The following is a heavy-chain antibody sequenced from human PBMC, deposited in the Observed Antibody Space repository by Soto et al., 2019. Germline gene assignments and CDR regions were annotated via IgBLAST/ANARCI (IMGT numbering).Heavy chain of an antibody. D-gene: IGHD2-2*01. J-gene: IGHJ4*02. CDR2: IVPMNGSP. V-gene: IGHV1-69*01. Sequence: QVQLVQSGAEVKKPGSSVRVSCKASGGMFYSSAINWVRQAPGQGLEWMGGIVPMNGSPKYAQEFLGRVTISADASATTAYMDLSGLKSEDTAVYYCSFAPNWTYQPTRYWRRGTQVTVSS. CDR3: SFAPNWTYQPTRY. CDR1: GGMFYSSA.